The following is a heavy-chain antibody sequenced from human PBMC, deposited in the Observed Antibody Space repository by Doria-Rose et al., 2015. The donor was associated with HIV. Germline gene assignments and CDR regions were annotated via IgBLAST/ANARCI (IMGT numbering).Heavy chain of an antibody. D-gene: IGHD2-8*01. V-gene: IGHV1-69*18. CDR3: ARDAANVRYYYYYGMDV. J-gene: IGHJ6*02. CDR1: GGTFTSYA. Sequence: QVQLVQSGAEVKKPGSSVKVSCKASGGTFTSYAINWVRQAPGQGLEWMGRIIPNFGTPTYAQKFQGRVTITADESTSTAYMELSSLRSEDTAVYYCARDAANVRYYYYYGMDVWGQGTTVTVSS. CDR2: IIPNFGTP.